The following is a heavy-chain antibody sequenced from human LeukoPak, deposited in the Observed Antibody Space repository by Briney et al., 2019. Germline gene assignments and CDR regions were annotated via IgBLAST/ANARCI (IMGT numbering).Heavy chain of an antibody. V-gene: IGHV3-30-3*01. CDR3: ATNSGYDYLLPFDY. Sequence: PGGSLRLSCAASGFTFSNHTMHWVRQAPGKGLEGVAVISYDGSNEYYADSVKGRFTISRHISKNTLYLQMNSLRADDTAVYFCATNSGYDYLLPFDYWGQGTLVTVSS. CDR1: GFTFSNHT. D-gene: IGHD5-12*01. CDR2: ISYDGSNE. J-gene: IGHJ4*02.